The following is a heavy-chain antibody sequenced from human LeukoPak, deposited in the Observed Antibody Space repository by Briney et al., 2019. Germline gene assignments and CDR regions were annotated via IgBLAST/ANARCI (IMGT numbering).Heavy chain of an antibody. V-gene: IGHV3-7*01. J-gene: IGHJ4*02. CDR3: ARVGEVAAAGRTRYSDY. Sequence: GGSLRLSCAASGFTFSSYWMSWVRQVPGKGLEWVANIKQDGSEKDYLDSVKGRFTISRDNAENSLYLQMNSLRVEDTAVYYCARVGEVAAAGRTRYSDYWGQGTLVTVSS. D-gene: IGHD6-13*01. CDR1: GFTFSSYW. CDR2: IKQDGSEK.